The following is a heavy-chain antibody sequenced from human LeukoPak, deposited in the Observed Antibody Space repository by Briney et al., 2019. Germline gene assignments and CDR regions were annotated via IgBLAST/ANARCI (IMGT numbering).Heavy chain of an antibody. Sequence: GGSLRLSCAASGFTFISYAMSWVRQAPGKGVEWVSAISDSGGSTYYADSVKGRFTISRDNSKNTLYLQMNSLRAEDTAVYYCAKGHAGSFIYGSGSYFDYWGQGTLVTVSS. J-gene: IGHJ4*02. CDR1: GFTFISYA. V-gene: IGHV3-23*01. CDR2: ISDSGGST. CDR3: AKGHAGSFIYGSGSYFDY. D-gene: IGHD3-10*01.